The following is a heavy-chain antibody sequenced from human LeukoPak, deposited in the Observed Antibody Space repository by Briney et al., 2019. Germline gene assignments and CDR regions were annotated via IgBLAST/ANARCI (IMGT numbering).Heavy chain of an antibody. CDR2: ISGSGGST. J-gene: IGHJ4*02. CDR1: GFTFSDYA. D-gene: IGHD1-26*01. CDR3: AGSGSYYSPGFDY. V-gene: IGHV3-23*01. Sequence: PGGSLRLSCAASGFTFSDYAVSWVRQAPGKGLEWVSAISGSGGSTYYADSVKGRFTISRDNSKNTLYLQMNSLRAEDTAVYYCAGSGSYYSPGFDYWGQGTLVTVSS.